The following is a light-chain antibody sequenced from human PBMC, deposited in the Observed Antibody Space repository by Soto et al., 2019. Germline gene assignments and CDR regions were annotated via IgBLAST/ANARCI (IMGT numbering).Light chain of an antibody. CDR1: SSNIGNNY. Sequence: QSALTHPPSVSAAPGQKVTISCSGSSSNIGNNYVSWYQQLPGTAPKLLIYENNKRPSGIPDRFSGSKSGTSATLGITGLQTGDEADYYCGTWDSSLSAGRVFGTGTKVTVL. J-gene: IGLJ1*01. V-gene: IGLV1-51*02. CDR2: ENN. CDR3: GTWDSSLSAGRV.